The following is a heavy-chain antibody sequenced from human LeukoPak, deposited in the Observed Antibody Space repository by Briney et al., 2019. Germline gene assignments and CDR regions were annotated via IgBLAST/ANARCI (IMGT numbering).Heavy chain of an antibody. CDR1: GYTFTGYY. CDR2: INPDSGGT. Sequence: ASVKVSCKASGYTFTGYYIHCVRQAPGQGLEWMGWINPDSGGTKSAQKFQGRVTMTRDTSINTAYMELSRLASDDTAVYYCARAPGSGYAFDSWGQGTQVTVSS. CDR3: ARAPGSGYAFDS. J-gene: IGHJ4*02. D-gene: IGHD5-12*01. V-gene: IGHV1-2*02.